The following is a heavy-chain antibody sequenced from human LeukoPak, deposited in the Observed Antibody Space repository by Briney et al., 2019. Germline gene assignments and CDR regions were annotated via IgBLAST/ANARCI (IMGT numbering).Heavy chain of an antibody. CDR1: GFTVSSNY. Sequence: GGSLRLSXAASGFTVSSNYMSWVRQAPGKGLEWVSVIYSGGSTYYADSVKGRFTISRDNSKNTLYLQMNSLRAEDTAVYYCAREKNDFWSGYFRGVGVFDYWGQGALVTVSS. V-gene: IGHV3-66*02. CDR3: AREKNDFWSGYFRGVGVFDY. CDR2: IYSGGST. D-gene: IGHD3-3*01. J-gene: IGHJ4*02.